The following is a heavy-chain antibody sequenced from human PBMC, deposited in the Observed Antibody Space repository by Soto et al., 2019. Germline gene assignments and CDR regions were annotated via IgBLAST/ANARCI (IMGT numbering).Heavy chain of an antibody. CDR2: SPPIFGTS. Sequence: QVQLVQSGAEVKKPGSSVKVSCKASGGTFSTYSISWVRQAPGQGLEWMGGSPPIFGTSKYAQNFQGRVTITADESTSTADLELRSLRSDDTAVYYCARGGLYPKSSYYYGMDVWGQGTTVTGSS. CDR1: GGTFSTYS. V-gene: IGHV1-69*01. CDR3: ARGGLYPKSSYYYGMDV. J-gene: IGHJ6*02. D-gene: IGHD2-8*01.